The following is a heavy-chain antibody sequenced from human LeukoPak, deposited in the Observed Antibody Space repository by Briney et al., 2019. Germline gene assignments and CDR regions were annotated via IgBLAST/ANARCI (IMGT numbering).Heavy chain of an antibody. Sequence: SETLSLTCTVSGGSISSSSYYWGWIRQPPGKGLEWIGSIYHSRSTYYNPSLKSRVTISVDTSKNQFSLKLSSVTAADTAVYYCARHEDPWGYFDYWGQGTLVTVSS. D-gene: IGHD3-16*01. CDR2: IYHSRST. CDR3: ARHEDPWGYFDY. J-gene: IGHJ4*02. CDR1: GGSISSSSYY. V-gene: IGHV4-39*01.